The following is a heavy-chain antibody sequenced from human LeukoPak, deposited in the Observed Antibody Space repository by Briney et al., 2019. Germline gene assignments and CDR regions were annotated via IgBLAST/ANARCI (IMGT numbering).Heavy chain of an antibody. Sequence: GGSLRLSCAASGFTFSDYYMSWIRQAPGKGLEWVSYISSSGSTIYYADSVKGRFTIPRDNAKNSLYLQMNSLRAEDTAVYYCARVTYDPWFDPWGQGTLVTVSS. J-gene: IGHJ5*02. CDR1: GFTFSDYY. D-gene: IGHD3-16*01. CDR2: ISSSGSTI. CDR3: ARVTYDPWFDP. V-gene: IGHV3-11*04.